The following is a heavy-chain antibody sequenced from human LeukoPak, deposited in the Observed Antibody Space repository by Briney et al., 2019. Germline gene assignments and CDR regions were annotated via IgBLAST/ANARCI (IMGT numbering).Heavy chain of an antibody. V-gene: IGHV5-10-1*01. CDR3: ARSATVTGDWYFDF. J-gene: IGHJ2*01. CDR1: GYTFTNYW. Sequence: PGESLKISCEGSGYTFTNYWISWGRQRPGRGVGWRGWINCSESYAIYTPSLQGHVIMSADRSVRTVYLHWASLQTSDSAMYYCARSATVTGDWYFDFWGPGTLVTVSP. D-gene: IGHD4-17*01. CDR2: INCSESYA.